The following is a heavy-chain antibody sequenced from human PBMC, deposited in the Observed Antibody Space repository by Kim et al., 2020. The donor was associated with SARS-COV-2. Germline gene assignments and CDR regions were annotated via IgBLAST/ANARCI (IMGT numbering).Heavy chain of an antibody. CDR1: GFTFSSYT. CDR3: AISHMGFDY. Sequence: GGSLRLSCAASGFTFSSYTMNWVRQAPGKGLEWVSFISSSSSYISYVDSVKGRFTISRDNAKNSLYLQMNSLRAEDTAIYYCAISHMGFDYWGEGTLVTV. V-gene: IGHV3-21*01. J-gene: IGHJ4*02. CDR2: ISSSSSYI.